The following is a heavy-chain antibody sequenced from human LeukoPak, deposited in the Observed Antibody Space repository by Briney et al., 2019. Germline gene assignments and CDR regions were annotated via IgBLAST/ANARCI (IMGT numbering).Heavy chain of an antibody. CDR3: ASHIVVVPAAPFDY. CDR1: GYTFTGYY. V-gene: IGHV1-18*04. D-gene: IGHD2-2*01. CDR2: ISGYNGNT. Sequence: ASVKVSCKASGYTFTGYYMHWVRQTPGQGLEWMGWISGYNGNTKYAQNLQGRVTMTTDTSTSTAYMELRSLRSDDTAVYYCASHIVVVPAAPFDYWGQGTLVTVSS. J-gene: IGHJ4*02.